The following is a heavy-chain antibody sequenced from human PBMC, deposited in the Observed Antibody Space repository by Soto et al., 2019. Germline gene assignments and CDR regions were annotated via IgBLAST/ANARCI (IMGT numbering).Heavy chain of an antibody. CDR3: ARGRYGDY. CDR2: ISAHNGNT. CDR1: GYIFTTYG. V-gene: IGHV1-18*01. J-gene: IGHJ4*02. D-gene: IGHD1-1*01. Sequence: QVHLVQSGAEVKKPGASGRVSCKGSGYIFTTYGITWVRQAPGQGLEWMGWISAHNGNTNNAKKLQGRVTVTRDTSTSTAYMELRNLRSDATAVYYCARGRYGDYWGQGALVTVSS.